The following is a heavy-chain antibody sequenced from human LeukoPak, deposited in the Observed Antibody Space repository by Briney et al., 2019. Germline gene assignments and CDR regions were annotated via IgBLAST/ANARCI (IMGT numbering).Heavy chain of an antibody. J-gene: IGHJ4*02. V-gene: IGHV3-21*06. D-gene: IGHD3-22*01. CDR3: ARVDFGDYFDTSDYHFFDF. Sequence: GGSLRLSRAASGFTFTAFSMSWVRPAPGKALEWVSSIRSESTFTSYSDSVKGRFTISRDNAKNSLHLQMNSLRAEDTAVYFCARVDFGDYFDTSDYHFFDFWGQGTLVTVSS. CDR2: IRSESTFT. CDR1: GFTFTAFS.